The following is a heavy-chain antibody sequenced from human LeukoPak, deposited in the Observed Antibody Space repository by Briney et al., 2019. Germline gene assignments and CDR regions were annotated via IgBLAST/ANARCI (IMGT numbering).Heavy chain of an antibody. D-gene: IGHD2-2*01. V-gene: IGHV4-38-2*02. Sequence: PSETLSLTCTVSGYSISSGYYWGWIRQPPGKGLEWIGSIYHSGSTYYNPSLKSRVTISVDTSKNQFSLKLSSVTAADTAVYYCAGLPAAKTYYYYYYMDVWGKGTTVTVS. CDR2: IYHSGST. CDR3: AGLPAAKTYYYYYYMDV. CDR1: GYSISSGYY. J-gene: IGHJ6*03.